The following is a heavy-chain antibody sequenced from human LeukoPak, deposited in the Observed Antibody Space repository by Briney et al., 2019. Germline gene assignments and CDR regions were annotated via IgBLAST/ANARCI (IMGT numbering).Heavy chain of an antibody. CDR1: GYTFTGYY. J-gene: IGHJ4*02. CDR2: INPNSGGT. D-gene: IGHD3-3*01. CDR3: ARDRRAYYDFWSGSDFDY. V-gene: IGHV1-2*04. Sequence: ASVNVSCKASGYTFTGYYMHWVRQAPGQGLEWMGWINPNSGGTNYAQKFQGWVTMTRDTSISTAYMELRSLRSDDTAVYYCARDRRAYYDFWSGSDFDYWGQGTLVTVSS.